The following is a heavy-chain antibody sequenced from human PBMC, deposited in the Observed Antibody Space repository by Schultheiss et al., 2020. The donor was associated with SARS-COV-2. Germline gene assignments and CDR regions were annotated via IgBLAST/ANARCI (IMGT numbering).Heavy chain of an antibody. CDR2: ISYDGSNK. V-gene: IGHV3-30*03. D-gene: IGHD4-17*01. CDR1: GFTFSSYG. CDR3: ARDGDGDAIYYYYGMDV. Sequence: GGSLRLSCAASGFTFSSYGMHWVRQAPGKGLEWVAVISYDGSNKYYADSVKGRFTISRDNSKNTLYLQMNSLRAEDTAVYYCARDGDGDAIYYYYGMDVWGQGTTVTVSS. J-gene: IGHJ6*02.